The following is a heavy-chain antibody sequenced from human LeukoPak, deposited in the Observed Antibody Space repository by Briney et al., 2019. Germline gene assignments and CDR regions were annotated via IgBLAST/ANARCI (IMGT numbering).Heavy chain of an antibody. J-gene: IGHJ3*02. CDR3: AKGRGARDAFDI. D-gene: IGHD3-10*01. CDR2: IWYGGSNK. V-gene: IGHV3-30*02. Sequence: GGSLRLSCAASGFTFSSYAMSWVRQAPGKGLEWVAVIWYGGSNKYYADSVKGRFTISRDNSKDTLYLQMNSLRAEDTAVYYCAKGRGARDAFDIWGQGTMVTVSS. CDR1: GFTFSSYA.